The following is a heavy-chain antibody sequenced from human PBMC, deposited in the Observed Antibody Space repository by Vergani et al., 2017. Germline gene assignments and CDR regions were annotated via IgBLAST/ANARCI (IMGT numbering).Heavy chain of an antibody. CDR3: ARVPRIAAAGTVRGSWFDP. J-gene: IGHJ5*02. CDR2: IYHSGST. CDR1: GYSISRGYY. D-gene: IGHD6-13*01. V-gene: IGHV4-38-2*01. Sequence: QVQLQESGPGLVKPSETLSLTCAVSGYSISRGYYWGWIRQPPGKGLEWIGSIYHSGSTYYNPSLKSRVTISVDTSKNQFSLKLSSVTAADTAVYYCARVPRIAAAGTVRGSWFDPWGQGTLVTVSS.